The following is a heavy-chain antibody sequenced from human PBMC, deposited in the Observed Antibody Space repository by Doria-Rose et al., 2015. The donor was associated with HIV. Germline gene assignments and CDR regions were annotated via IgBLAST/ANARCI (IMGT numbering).Heavy chain of an antibody. V-gene: IGHV3-9*01. J-gene: IGHJ6*03. D-gene: IGHD2-2*01. CDR1: GFSFESYA. CDR2: IRWDSGAK. Sequence: VQLVQSGGGLVQPGRSLRLSCVGSGFSFESYAMHWVRLAPGMGLEWVAGIRWDSGAKGNADSVEGRFTISRDNAKKSVYLEMRNLRPEDTAFYYCAKAPTIGPKYYFYMDVWGKGTSVTVSS. CDR3: AKAPTIGPKYYFYMDV.